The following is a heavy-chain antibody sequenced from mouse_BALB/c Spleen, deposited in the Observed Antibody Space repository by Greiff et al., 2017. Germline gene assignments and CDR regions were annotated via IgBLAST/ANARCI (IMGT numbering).Heavy chain of an antibody. Sequence: EVQLVESGGGLVKPGGSLKLSCAASGFTFSSYAMSWVRQSPEKRLEWVAEISSGGSYTYYPDTVTGRFTISRDNAKNTLYLEMSSLRSEDTAMYYCARKGYYGSSYWYFDVWGAGTTVTVSS. CDR2: ISSGGSYT. V-gene: IGHV5-9-4*01. CDR3: ARKGYYGSSYWYFDV. CDR1: GFTFSSYA. D-gene: IGHD1-1*01. J-gene: IGHJ1*01.